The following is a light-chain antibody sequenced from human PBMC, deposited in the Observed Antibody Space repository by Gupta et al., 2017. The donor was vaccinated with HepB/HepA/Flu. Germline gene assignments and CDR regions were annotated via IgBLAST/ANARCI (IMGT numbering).Light chain of an antibody. J-gene: IGKJ2*01. CDR2: LGS. CDR1: QSLLHSNGYNY. Sequence: DIVMTQSPLSLPVTPGEPASISCRSSQSLLHSNGYNYLDWYLQKPGQSPHLLIYLGSNRASGVPDRFSGSGSGTDFTLKISRVEAEDVGVYYCMQGLQTMSTFGQGTKLEIK. V-gene: IGKV2-28*01. CDR3: MQGLQTMST.